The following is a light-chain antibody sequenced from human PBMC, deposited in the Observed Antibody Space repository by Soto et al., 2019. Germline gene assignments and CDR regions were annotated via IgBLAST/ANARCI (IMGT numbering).Light chain of an antibody. J-gene: IGKJ5*01. CDR1: QTLSSSF. V-gene: IGKV3-20*01. Sequence: DIVLTQSPSTMSLSPGERATIFCRTSQTLSSSFLAWYQQTPGQAPRLLIYDTSTRAIDIPDRFSGSGSGTDFTLTISRLEPEDFAVYYCQQYGSSPMSFGQGTRLEIK. CDR2: DTS. CDR3: QQYGSSPMS.